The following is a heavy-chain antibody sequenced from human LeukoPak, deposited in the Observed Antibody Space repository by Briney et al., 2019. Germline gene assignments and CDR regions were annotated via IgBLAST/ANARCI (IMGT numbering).Heavy chain of an antibody. CDR3: ARHIGYSAWNPDY. J-gene: IGHJ4*02. V-gene: IGHV5-51*01. CDR1: GYSFTCFW. CDR2: IYPYDSET. Sequence: GESLKISCKASGYSFTCFWIGWVRQMPGKGLEWMGIIYPYDSETGYSPSFQGQVTISADKSISTAYLQWSSLKASDTAMYYCARHIGYSAWNPDYWGQATLVTVSS. D-gene: IGHD5-18*01.